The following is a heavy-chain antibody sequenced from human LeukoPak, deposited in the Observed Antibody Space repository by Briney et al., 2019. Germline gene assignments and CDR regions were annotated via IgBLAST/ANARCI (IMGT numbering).Heavy chain of an antibody. CDR2: ISAYNGNT. CDR3: ARGTASGYSYGCGLY. J-gene: IGHJ4*02. CDR1: GYTFTSYG. D-gene: IGHD5-18*01. Sequence: ASVKVSCKASGYTFTSYGISWVRRAPGQGLEWMGWISAYNGNTNYAQKLQGRVTMTTDTFTSTAYMELRSLRSDDTAVYYRARGTASGYSYGCGLYWGQGTLVTVSS. V-gene: IGHV1-18*04.